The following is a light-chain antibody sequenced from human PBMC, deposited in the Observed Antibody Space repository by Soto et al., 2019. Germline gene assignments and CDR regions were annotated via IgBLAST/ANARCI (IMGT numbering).Light chain of an antibody. CDR3: QQLNSYPSIT. J-gene: IGKJ5*01. CDR1: QYIGRY. V-gene: IGKV1-17*01. Sequence: DIQMTQSPSSPSASVGDRVTITCRAGQYIGRYLNWYQQKPGKAPKLLIYAASSLHSGVPSRFSGSGSGTEFTLTISSLQPEDFATYYCQQLNSYPSITFGQGTRLEIK. CDR2: AAS.